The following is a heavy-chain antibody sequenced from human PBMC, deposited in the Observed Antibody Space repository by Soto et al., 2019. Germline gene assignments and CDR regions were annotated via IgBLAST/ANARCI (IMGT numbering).Heavy chain of an antibody. CDR3: ARRDELGFDY. D-gene: IGHD7-27*01. J-gene: IGHJ4*02. V-gene: IGHV4-39*01. Sequence: KTSETLSLTCTVSGGSIRSSSYYYWAWIRQPPGKGLKWIGSINYSGSTYYNPSLKSQVTISVDTSKNQFSLRLSYVTAADTAVYYCARRDELGFDYWGQGTLVTVSS. CDR1: GGSIRSSSYYY. CDR2: INYSGST.